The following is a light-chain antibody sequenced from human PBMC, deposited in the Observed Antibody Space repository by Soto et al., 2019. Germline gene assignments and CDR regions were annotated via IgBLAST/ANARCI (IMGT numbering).Light chain of an antibody. CDR3: RSYTSTSSYV. J-gene: IGLJ1*01. V-gene: IGLV2-14*03. CDR1: SSDVGGYNS. Sequence: QSVLTQPASVSGSPGQSITVSCTGTSSDVGGYNSVSWYQQHPGKPPKLIIYEVSNRPSGVSDRFSGSKSGNTASLTISGLQAEDEADYYCRSYTSTSSYVFATGTRSPS. CDR2: EVS.